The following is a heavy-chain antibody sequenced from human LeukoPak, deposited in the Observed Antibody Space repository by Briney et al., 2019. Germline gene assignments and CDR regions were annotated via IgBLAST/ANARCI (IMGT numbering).Heavy chain of an antibody. CDR1: GFTFSSYP. CDR2: ISNGGGTA. J-gene: IGHJ4*02. CDR3: AARPRMPPRFDF. Sequence: GGSLRPSCAGSGFTFSSYPMSWVRQAPGKGLQWVSAISNGGGTAYYADSVKGRFTISRDNSKSTLYLQMDSLRAEDTAIYYCAARPRMPPRFDFWGLGTLVTVSS. D-gene: IGHD1-14*01. V-gene: IGHV3-23*01.